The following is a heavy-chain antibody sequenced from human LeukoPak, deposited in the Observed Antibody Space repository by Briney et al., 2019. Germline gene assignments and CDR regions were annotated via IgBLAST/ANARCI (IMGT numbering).Heavy chain of an antibody. D-gene: IGHD6-13*01. CDR3: ARSSDSSSWAPYFDY. CDR2: ISSNGGST. CDR1: GFTFSSYA. J-gene: IGHJ4*02. V-gene: IGHV3-64*01. Sequence: PGGSLRLSCAASGFTFSSYAMHWVRQAPGKGLEYVSAISSNGGSTYYANSVKGRFTISRDNSKNTLYLQMSSLRAEDMAVYYCARSSDSSSWAPYFDYWGQGTLVTVSS.